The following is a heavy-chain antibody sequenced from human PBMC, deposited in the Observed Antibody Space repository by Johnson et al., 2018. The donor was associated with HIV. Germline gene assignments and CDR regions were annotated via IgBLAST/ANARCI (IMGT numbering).Heavy chain of an antibody. J-gene: IGHJ3*02. CDR2: ISYDGSNK. D-gene: IGHD6-13*01. V-gene: IGHV3-30-3*01. Sequence: QVQLVESGGGVVQPGRSLKLSCAASGFTFSSYAMHWVRQAPGKGLDWVAVISYDGSNKYYADSAKGRFTISRDNSKNTLYLQMNSLRAEDTAVYYCAREPSIAAAGSDGAFDIWGRGTMLTVSS. CDR3: AREPSIAAAGSDGAFDI. CDR1: GFTFSSYA.